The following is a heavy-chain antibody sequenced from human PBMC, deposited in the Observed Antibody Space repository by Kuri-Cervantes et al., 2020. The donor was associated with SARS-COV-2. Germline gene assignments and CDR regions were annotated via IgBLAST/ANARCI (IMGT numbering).Heavy chain of an antibody. CDR1: GGTFSSYA. CDR3: ARGRDYDFWSGYPPVLYAFDI. V-gene: IGHV1-69*05. J-gene: IGHJ3*02. D-gene: IGHD3-3*01. CDR2: IIPIFGTA. Sequence: SVKVSCKASGGTFSSYAISWVRQAPGQGLEWMGRIIPIFGTANYAQKLQGRVTMTTDTSTSTAYMELRSLRSDDTAVYYCARGRDYDFWSGYPPVLYAFDIWGQGTMVTVSS.